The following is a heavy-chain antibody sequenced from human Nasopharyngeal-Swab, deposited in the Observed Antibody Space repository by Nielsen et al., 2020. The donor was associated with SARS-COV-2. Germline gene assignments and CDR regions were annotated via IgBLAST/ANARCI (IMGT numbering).Heavy chain of an antibody. CDR3: TTVGGTGTLFFDY. Sequence: GESLKISCAASGFTFSNAWMSWVRQAPGKGLEWVGRIKSKTDGGTTDYAAPVKGRFTISRDDSKNTLYLQMNSLITEDTAVYYCTTVGGTGTLFFDYWGQGTLVTVSS. V-gene: IGHV3-15*01. CDR2: IKSKTDGGTT. CDR1: GFTFSNAW. J-gene: IGHJ4*02. D-gene: IGHD1-1*01.